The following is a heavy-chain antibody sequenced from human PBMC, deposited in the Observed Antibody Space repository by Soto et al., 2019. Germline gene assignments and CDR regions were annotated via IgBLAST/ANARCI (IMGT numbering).Heavy chain of an antibody. CDR3: AREIKFVESSRWSHFDF. Sequence: SETLSLTCNVPGASVSNEMYYWSWIRQPPGTGLEWLGYMGHRGTTTYNPSLKGRLTISIDTAKSQVSLKLTSVTAADTAVYYCAREIKFVESSRWSHFDFWGQGALVTVSS. J-gene: IGHJ4*02. V-gene: IGHV4-61*01. CDR2: MGHRGTT. CDR1: GASVSNEMYY. D-gene: IGHD6-19*01.